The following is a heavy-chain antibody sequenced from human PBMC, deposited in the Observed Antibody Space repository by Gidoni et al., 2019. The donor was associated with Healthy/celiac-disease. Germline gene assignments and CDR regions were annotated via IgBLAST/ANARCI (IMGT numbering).Heavy chain of an antibody. J-gene: IGHJ4*02. D-gene: IGHD1-26*01. Sequence: EVQLVESGGGWVQPGRSLRLSCAASGLTFDDYAMHWVRQAPGKGLEWVSGISWNSGSIGYADSVKGRFTISRDNAKNSLYLQMNSLRAEDTALYYCAKDNGWGAVDYWGQGTLVTVSS. CDR3: AKDNGWGAVDY. V-gene: IGHV3-9*01. CDR1: GLTFDDYA. CDR2: ISWNSGSI.